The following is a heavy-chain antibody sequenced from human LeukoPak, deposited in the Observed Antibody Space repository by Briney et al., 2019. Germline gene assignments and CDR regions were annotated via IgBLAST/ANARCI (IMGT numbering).Heavy chain of an antibody. CDR3: AKDAGPRPFYFDY. Sequence: GGSLRLSCAASGFTFSSYAMSWVRQAPGKGLEWVSEISGSGGSTYYADSVKGRFTISRDNSKNTLYLQMNSLRVEDTAVYYCAKDAGPRPFYFDYWGQGILVTVSS. J-gene: IGHJ4*02. CDR2: ISGSGGST. CDR1: GFTFSSYA. V-gene: IGHV3-23*01.